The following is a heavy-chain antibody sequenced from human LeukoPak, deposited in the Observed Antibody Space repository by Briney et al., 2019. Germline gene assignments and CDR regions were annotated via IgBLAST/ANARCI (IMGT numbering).Heavy chain of an antibody. CDR3: AISGGYCSSTSCSPDY. CDR2: IIPIFGTA. Sequence: ASVKVSCKASGGTFSSYAISWVRQAPGQGLEWMGGIIPIFGTANYAQKFQGRVTITADESTSTAYMELSSLRSEDTAVYYCAISGGYCSSTSCSPDYWGQGTLVTVSS. CDR1: GGTFSSYA. J-gene: IGHJ4*02. D-gene: IGHD2-2*01. V-gene: IGHV1-69*13.